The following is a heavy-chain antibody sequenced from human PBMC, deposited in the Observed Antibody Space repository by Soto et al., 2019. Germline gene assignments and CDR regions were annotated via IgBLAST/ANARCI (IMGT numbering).Heavy chain of an antibody. CDR3: AKDEGTDTALGGDFYYGMDV. V-gene: IGHV3-30*18. J-gene: IGHJ6*02. D-gene: IGHD5-18*01. CDR1: GFTFSSYG. CDR2: ISYDGSNK. Sequence: QVQLVESGGGVVQPGRSLRLSCAASGFTFSSYGMYWVRQAPGKGLEWVAVISYDGSNKYYADSVKGRFTISRDNSKNTLYLQMNSLRAEDTAVYYCAKDEGTDTALGGDFYYGMDVWGQGTTVTVSS.